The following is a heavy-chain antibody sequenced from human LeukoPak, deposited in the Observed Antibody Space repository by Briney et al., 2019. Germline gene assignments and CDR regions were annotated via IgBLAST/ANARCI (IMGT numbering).Heavy chain of an antibody. V-gene: IGHV1-46*01. CDR1: GYTFTSYY. CDR2: INPSGGSK. Sequence: GASVKVSCKASGYTFTSYYMHWVRQAPGQGLEWMGVINPSGGSKSYAQKFQGRVTMTRDMSTSTVYMELSSLRSEDTAVYYCARTPVYDSSGYYFDYWGQGTLVTVSS. J-gene: IGHJ4*02. D-gene: IGHD3-22*01. CDR3: ARTPVYDSSGYYFDY.